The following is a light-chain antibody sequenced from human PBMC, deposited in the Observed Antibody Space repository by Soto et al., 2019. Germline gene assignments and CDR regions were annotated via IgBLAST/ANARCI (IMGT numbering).Light chain of an antibody. V-gene: IGLV2-14*03. Sequence: QSALTQPASVSGSPGQSITITCTGSNNDIGADKFVSWYQQHPGEAPKLIIFDVSNRPSRVSHRFSGSKSGNAASLTISRLQPEDESDYYRTSVTTNRAYVFGTGTKLTVL. CDR3: TSVTTNRAYV. J-gene: IGLJ1*01. CDR1: NNDIGADKF. CDR2: DVS.